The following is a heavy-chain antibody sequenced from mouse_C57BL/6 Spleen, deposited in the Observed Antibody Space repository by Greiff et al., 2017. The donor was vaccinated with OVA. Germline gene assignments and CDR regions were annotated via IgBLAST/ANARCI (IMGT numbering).Heavy chain of an antibody. CDR1: GYTFTSYW. CDR2: IDPSDSYT. CDR3: ARDYSNSYAMDY. V-gene: IGHV1-69*01. J-gene: IGHJ4*01. D-gene: IGHD2-5*01. Sequence: VQLQQPGAEFVLPGASVKLSCKASGYTFTSYWMHWVKQRPGQGLEWIGEIDPSDSYTNYNQKFKGKSTLTVDKSSSTAYMQLSSLTSEDSAVYYCARDYSNSYAMDYWGQGTSVTVSS.